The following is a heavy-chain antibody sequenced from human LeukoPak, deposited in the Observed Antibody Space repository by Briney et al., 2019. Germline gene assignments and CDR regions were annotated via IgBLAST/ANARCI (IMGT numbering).Heavy chain of an antibody. CDR2: INHSGST. D-gene: IGHD4-17*01. CDR3: ARVYNGDYAY. Sequence: SETLSLTCAVYGGSFSGYYWSWIRQPPGKGLEWIGEINHSGSTNYNPSLKSRVTISVDTSKNQFSLKLSSVTAADTAVYYCARVYNGDYAYWGQGTLVTVSS. V-gene: IGHV4-34*01. CDR1: GGSFSGYY. J-gene: IGHJ4*02.